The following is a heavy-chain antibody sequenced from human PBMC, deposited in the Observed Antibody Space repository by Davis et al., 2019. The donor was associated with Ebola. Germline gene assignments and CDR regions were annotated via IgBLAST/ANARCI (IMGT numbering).Heavy chain of an antibody. CDR1: RGTFSSYT. J-gene: IGHJ6*03. V-gene: IGHV1-69*13. Sequence: SVKVSCKPSRGTFSSYTFSWVRQAPGQGLEWMGGIIPTFGTANYAQKFQDRVTITADESTSTAFMELSSLRSEDTAVYYCARDRTFYYGSGDPDYYYMDVWGKGTTVTVSS. CDR3: ARDRTFYYGSGDPDYYYMDV. D-gene: IGHD3-10*01. CDR2: IIPTFGTA.